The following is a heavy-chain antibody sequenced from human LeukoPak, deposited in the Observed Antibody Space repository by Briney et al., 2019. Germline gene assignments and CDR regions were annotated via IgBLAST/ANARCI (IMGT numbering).Heavy chain of an antibody. CDR3: ARSIAAAGTGYYYYYYYMDV. Sequence: QAGGSLRLSCAASGFTFSSYGMHWVRQAPGKGLEWVAFIRYDGSNKYYADSVKGRFTISRDNSKNTLYLQMNSLRAEDTAVYYCARSIAAAGTGYYYYYYYMDVWGKGTTVTVSS. J-gene: IGHJ6*03. CDR1: GFTFSSYG. CDR2: IRYDGSNK. V-gene: IGHV3-30*02. D-gene: IGHD6-13*01.